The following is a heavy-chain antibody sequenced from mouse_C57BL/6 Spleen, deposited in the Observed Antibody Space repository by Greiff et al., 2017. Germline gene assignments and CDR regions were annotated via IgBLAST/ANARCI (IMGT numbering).Heavy chain of an antibody. V-gene: IGHV1-52*01. CDR2: IDPSDSET. CDR3: ARYGSSLYYCDY. D-gene: IGHD1-1*01. CDR1: GYTFTSYW. Sequence: QVQLQQPGAELVRPGSSVKLSCKASGYTFTSYWMHWVKQRPIQGLEWIGNIDPSDSETHYNQKFKDKATLTVDKSSSTAYMQLSSLTSEDSAVYYCARYGSSLYYCDYRGQGATLTVSS. J-gene: IGHJ2*01.